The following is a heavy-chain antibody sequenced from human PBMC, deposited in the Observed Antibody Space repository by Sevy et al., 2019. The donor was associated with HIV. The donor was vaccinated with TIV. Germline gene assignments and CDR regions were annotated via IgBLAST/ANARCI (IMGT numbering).Heavy chain of an antibody. V-gene: IGHV3-23*01. D-gene: IGHD3-22*01. CDR2: IRGSGGST. CDR1: GFTFSSYA. J-gene: IGHJ4*02. CDR3: AKTTMIFDY. Sequence: GGSLRLSCAASGFTFSSYAMSWVRQAPGKGLEWVSFIRGSGGSTYYADSVKGRFTISRDNSKNTMYLQINSLSAEDTALYYCAKTTMIFDYWGQGALVTVSS.